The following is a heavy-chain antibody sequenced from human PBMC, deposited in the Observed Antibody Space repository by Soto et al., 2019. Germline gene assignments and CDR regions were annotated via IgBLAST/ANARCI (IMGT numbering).Heavy chain of an antibody. CDR3: ARDYYGSGSSDYYYYGMDV. V-gene: IGHV4-31*03. CDR2: IYYSGST. D-gene: IGHD3-10*01. Sequence: QVQLQESGPGLVKPSQTLSLTCTVSGGSISSGGYYWSWIRQHPGKGLEWIGYIYYSGSTYYNPSLKSRVTISVDTSKNQFSLKLSSVTAADTAVYYCARDYYGSGSSDYYYYGMDVWGQGTTVTVSS. CDR1: GGSISSGGYY. J-gene: IGHJ6*02.